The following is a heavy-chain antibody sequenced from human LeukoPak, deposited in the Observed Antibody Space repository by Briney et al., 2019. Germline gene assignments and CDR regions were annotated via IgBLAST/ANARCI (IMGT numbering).Heavy chain of an antibody. V-gene: IGHV4-39*07. D-gene: IGHD6-13*01. CDR3: ARGLFTMAAAGFWFDP. CDR2: IYYSGNT. CDR1: GVSISSSNSY. Sequence: SETLSLTCTVSGVSISSSNSYWGWIRQPPGKGLEWIGSIYYSGNTYYNPSLKSRVTISVDTSKNQFSLKLSSVTAADTAVYYCARGLFTMAAAGFWFDPWGQGTLVTVSS. J-gene: IGHJ5*02.